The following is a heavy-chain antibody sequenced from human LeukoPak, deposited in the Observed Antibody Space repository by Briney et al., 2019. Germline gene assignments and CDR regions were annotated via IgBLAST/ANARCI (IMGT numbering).Heavy chain of an antibody. V-gene: IGHV3-30*04. CDR2: ISCDGSNK. CDR3: ARDKNRVTIFAVAVDY. D-gene: IGHD3-3*01. J-gene: IGHJ4*02. Sequence: GRSLRLSCAASGFTFSSYAMHWVRQAPGKGLEWVAVISCDGSNKYYADSVKGRFTISRDNSKNTLYLQMNSLRAEDTAVYYCARDKNRVTIFAVAVDYWGQGTLVTVSS. CDR1: GFTFSSYA.